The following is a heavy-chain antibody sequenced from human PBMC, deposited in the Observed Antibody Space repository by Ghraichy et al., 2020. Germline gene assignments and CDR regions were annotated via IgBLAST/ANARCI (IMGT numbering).Heavy chain of an antibody. CDR3: ARDPLLKEGRWHWPV. D-gene: IGHD3-16*01. V-gene: IGHV4-4*07. Sequence: SETLSLTCTVSSGSISFYYWSWMRQPAGKGLEWLGRIHSSGTTNYNPSLKSRVTMSVDTSKNQFSLKLNSVTAADTALYYCARDPLLKEGRWHWPVWGQGTLVAVSS. J-gene: IGHJ4*02. CDR1: SGSISFYY. CDR2: IHSSGTT.